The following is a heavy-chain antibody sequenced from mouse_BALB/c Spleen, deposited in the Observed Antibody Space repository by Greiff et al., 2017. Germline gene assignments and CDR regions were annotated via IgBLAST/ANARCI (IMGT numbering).Heavy chain of an antibody. D-gene: IGHD1-1*01. Sequence: EVLLQQSGPGLVAPWASVSMSCKASGYTFTSYVMHWVKQKPGQGLEWIGYLNPYNDGTKYNEKFKGKAKLTSDKSSRTAYMELSILTSEDSAVYYCARHGSSSFADWGPGTLVTVSA. CDR3: ARHGSSSFAD. V-gene: IGHV1-14*01. CDR2: LNPYNDGT. J-gene: IGHJ3*01. CDR1: GYTFTSYV.